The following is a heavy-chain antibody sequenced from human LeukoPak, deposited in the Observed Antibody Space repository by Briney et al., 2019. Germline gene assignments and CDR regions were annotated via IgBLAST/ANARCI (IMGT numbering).Heavy chain of an antibody. CDR2: ISSSGSSI. CDR3: ARDCSSSAFDI. Sequence: GGSLRLSCAASGFTFSNYEMNWVRQAPGKGLEWVSYISSSGSSIYYADSVKGRFTISRDNDKNSVYLQMNSLRAEDTAVYYCARDCSSSAFDIWGQGTMVTVSS. CDR1: GFTFSNYE. V-gene: IGHV3-48*03. D-gene: IGHD2-15*01. J-gene: IGHJ3*02.